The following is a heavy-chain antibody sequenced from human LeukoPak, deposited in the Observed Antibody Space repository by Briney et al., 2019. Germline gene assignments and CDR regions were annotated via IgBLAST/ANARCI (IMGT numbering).Heavy chain of an antibody. CDR3: ARVGRQGYYYDSSGSLRAFDI. CDR2: INPNSGGT. J-gene: IGHJ3*02. Sequence: RASVKVSCKASGYTFTGYYMHWVRQAPGQGLEWMGWINPNSGGTNYAQKFQGRVTMTRDTSISTAYMELSRLRSDDTAVYYCARVGRQGYYYDSSGSLRAFDIWGQGTMVTVSS. V-gene: IGHV1-2*02. CDR1: GYTFTGYY. D-gene: IGHD3-22*01.